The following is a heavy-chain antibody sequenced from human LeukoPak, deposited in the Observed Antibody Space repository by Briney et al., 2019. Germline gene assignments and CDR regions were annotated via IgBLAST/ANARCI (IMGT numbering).Heavy chain of an antibody. Sequence: SDTLSLTRIVSGGSISSSNYYWGWLRQPPGKGLEWIGFIYYSGSTNYNPSLKSRVTISVDTSTNQFSLKLTSVTAADTAVYYCARRAYGSGSFYFDYWGQGILVTASS. J-gene: IGHJ4*02. CDR2: IYYSGST. V-gene: IGHV4-61*05. D-gene: IGHD3-10*01. CDR3: ARRAYGSGSFYFDY. CDR1: GGSISSSNYY.